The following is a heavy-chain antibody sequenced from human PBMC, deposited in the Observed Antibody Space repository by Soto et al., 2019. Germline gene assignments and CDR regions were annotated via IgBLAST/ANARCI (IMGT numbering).Heavy chain of an antibody. CDR2: VKYDVSST. CDR1: GFTFTDYW. Sequence: VQLVESGGGLVQPGGSLRLSCAASGFTFTDYWMHWVRQVPGEGLVWVSRVKYDVSSTNYADSVKGRFTISRDNAKNTLYRQMNSLRNEDTAVYFCARGARGYYYMDVWGKGTTVTVSS. J-gene: IGHJ6*03. D-gene: IGHD3-10*01. V-gene: IGHV3-74*01. CDR3: ARGARGYYYMDV.